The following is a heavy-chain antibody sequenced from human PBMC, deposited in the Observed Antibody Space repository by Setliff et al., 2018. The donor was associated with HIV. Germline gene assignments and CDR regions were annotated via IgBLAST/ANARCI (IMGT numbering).Heavy chain of an antibody. CDR1: GYTFTNYW. V-gene: IGHV5-51*01. CDR3: ARQRVDTAMVLWGYYYYYMDV. Sequence: GESLKISCRASGYTFTNYWIGWVRQMPGKGLEWMGIIYPGDSDTRYSPSFQGQVTISADKSISTAYLQWSSLKASDTAMYYCARQRVDTAMVLWGYYYYYMDVWGKGTTVTVSS. D-gene: IGHD5-18*01. CDR2: IYPGDSDT. J-gene: IGHJ6*03.